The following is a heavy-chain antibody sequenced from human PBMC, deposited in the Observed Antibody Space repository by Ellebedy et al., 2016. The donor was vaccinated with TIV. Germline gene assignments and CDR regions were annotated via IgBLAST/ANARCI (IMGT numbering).Heavy chain of an antibody. D-gene: IGHD3-10*01. CDR2: NSGYNGNT. J-gene: IGHJ3*02. CDR1: GYTFANYG. CDR3: ARRAMVRGISGFDI. Sequence: AASVKVSCKASGYTFANYGISWVRQAPGQGLEWMGWNSGYNGNTNYAQKFQGRVTMTTDTSTSTAYLELRSLRSDDTAVYYCARRAMVRGISGFDIWGQGTMVTVSS. V-gene: IGHV1-18*04.